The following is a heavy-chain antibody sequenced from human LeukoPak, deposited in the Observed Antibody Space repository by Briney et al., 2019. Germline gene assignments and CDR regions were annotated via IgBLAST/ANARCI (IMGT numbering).Heavy chain of an antibody. Sequence: GGSLRLSCAASGFTFSSYAMHWVRQAPGKGLEWVAVISYNGSNKYYADSVKGRFTISRDNSKNTLYLQMNSLRAEDTAVYYCARAPVHCSGGSCYSESFDYWGQGTLVTVSS. J-gene: IGHJ4*02. V-gene: IGHV3-30-3*01. CDR2: ISYNGSNK. CDR3: ARAPVHCSGGSCYSESFDY. CDR1: GFTFSSYA. D-gene: IGHD2-15*01.